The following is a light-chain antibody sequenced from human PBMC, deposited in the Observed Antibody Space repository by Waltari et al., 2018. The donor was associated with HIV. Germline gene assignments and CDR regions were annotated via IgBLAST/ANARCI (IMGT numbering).Light chain of an antibody. CDR3: QSADSSETLGV. CDR1: ELPDHY. J-gene: IGLJ3*02. V-gene: IGLV3-25*03. CDR2: KDK. Sequence: YELTQPPSVSVSPGQTAKIICSGDELPDHYAHWYQQRPGQAPVLVIYKDKERPSGIPERFSGSSSGTTATLTISGGLEEDEADYSCQSADSSETLGVFGGGTKLTVL.